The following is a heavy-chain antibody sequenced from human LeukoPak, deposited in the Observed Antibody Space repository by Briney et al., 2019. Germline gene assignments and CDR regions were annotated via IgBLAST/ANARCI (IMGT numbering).Heavy chain of an antibody. CDR1: GFTFSSYA. Sequence: GGSLRLSCAASGFTFSSYAMSWVRQAPGKGLEWVSAISGSGGSTYYADSVKGRFTISRDNAKNSLYLQMNSLRAEDTAVYYCARGTAAAEGDYWGQGTLVTVSS. J-gene: IGHJ4*02. CDR3: ARGTAAAEGDY. D-gene: IGHD6-13*01. V-gene: IGHV3-23*01. CDR2: ISGSGGST.